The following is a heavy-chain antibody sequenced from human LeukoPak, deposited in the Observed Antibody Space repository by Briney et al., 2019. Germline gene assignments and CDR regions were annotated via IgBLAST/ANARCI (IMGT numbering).Heavy chain of an antibody. V-gene: IGHV4-31*03. CDR1: GGSISSGGYY. Sequence: SETLSLTCTVSGGSISSGGYYWSWIRQHPGKGLEWIGYIYYSGSTYYNPSLKSRVTISVDTSKNQFSLKLSSVTAADTAVYYCARRIAVAGSTALFDYWGQGTLVTVSS. CDR3: ARRIAVAGSTALFDY. CDR2: IYYSGST. D-gene: IGHD6-19*01. J-gene: IGHJ4*02.